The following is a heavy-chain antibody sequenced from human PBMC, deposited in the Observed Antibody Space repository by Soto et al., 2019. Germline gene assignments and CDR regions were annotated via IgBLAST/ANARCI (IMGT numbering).Heavy chain of an antibody. CDR1: GGSMRSYY. V-gene: IGHV4-4*07. CDR3: AGIGEDVYYGMDV. D-gene: IGHD2-21*01. CDR2: IYSRGDT. Sequence: KTSETLSLTCSVSGGSMRSYYWNWLRQPAGKGLEWIGRIYSRGDTNYNPPVKSRVTMSVDTSKNEFSLRLNSVTAADTAVYYCAGIGEDVYYGMDVWGQGTTVTVSS. J-gene: IGHJ6*02.